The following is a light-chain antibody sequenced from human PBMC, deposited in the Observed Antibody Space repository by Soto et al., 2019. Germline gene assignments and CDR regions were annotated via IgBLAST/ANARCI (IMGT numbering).Light chain of an antibody. CDR3: ATWDGSLPGEV. J-gene: IGLJ2*01. Sequence: QSVLTQPPSVSGATGQRVTISCTGSRSNIGAGYDVHWYQQLPGTAPKLLIYDNNKRPSGIPDRFSGSKSGTSGTLDITGLQTGDEADYYCATWDGSLPGEVFGGGTKLTVL. CDR1: RSNIGAGYD. V-gene: IGLV1-51*01. CDR2: DNN.